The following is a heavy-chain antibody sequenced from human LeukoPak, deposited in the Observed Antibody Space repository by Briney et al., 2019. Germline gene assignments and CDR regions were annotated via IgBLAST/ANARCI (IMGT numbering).Heavy chain of an antibody. J-gene: IGHJ4*02. CDR1: GGSISSYY. Sequence: PSETLSLTCTVSGGSISSYYWSWIRQTPGKGLEWIGYIYYSGSTNYNPSLKSRVTISVDTSKNQFSLKLSSVTAADTAVYYCATLSSDYGGNSLLDYWGQGTLVTVSS. CDR2: IYYSGST. V-gene: IGHV4-59*01. CDR3: ATLSSDYGGNSLLDY. D-gene: IGHD4-23*01.